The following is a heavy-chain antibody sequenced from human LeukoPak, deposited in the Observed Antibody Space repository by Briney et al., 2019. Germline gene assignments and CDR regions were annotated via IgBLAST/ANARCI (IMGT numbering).Heavy chain of an antibody. CDR3: ARGRRSGGITMIRGVKDRGWFDP. CDR2: ISSSGSTI. V-gene: IGHV3-11*04. J-gene: IGHJ5*02. Sequence: GGSLRLSCAASGFTFSDYYMNWIRQAPGKGLEWVSYISSSGSTIYYADSVKGRFTISRDNAKNSLYLQMNSLRAEDTAVYYCARGRRSGGITMIRGVKDRGWFDPWGQGTLVTVSS. D-gene: IGHD3-10*01. CDR1: GFTFSDYY.